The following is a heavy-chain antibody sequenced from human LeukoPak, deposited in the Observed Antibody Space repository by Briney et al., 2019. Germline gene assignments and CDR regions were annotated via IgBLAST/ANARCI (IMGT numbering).Heavy chain of an antibody. CDR3: ATGLATAFTY. CDR1: GYTFTAYY. CDR2: IDPNSGDT. J-gene: IGHJ4*02. V-gene: IGHV1-2*02. D-gene: IGHD5-18*01. Sequence: ASLKVSCKASGYTFTAYYIHWVRQAPGQGLEWMAWIDPNSGDTWSAPLFQGRVTMTRDTSITTASMELTWLSSDDTAVYYCATGLATAFTYWGQGTLLTVSS.